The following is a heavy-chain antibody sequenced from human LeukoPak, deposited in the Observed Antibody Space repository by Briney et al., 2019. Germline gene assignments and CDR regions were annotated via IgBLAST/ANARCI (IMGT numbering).Heavy chain of an antibody. Sequence: GGSLRLSCAASGFTFSSSAMSWVRQVPGKGLVWVSRKSSDGSNTNYADSVKGRFTVSRDNAKNTLYLQMNSLRVEDTAVYYCARGRGPYGWFDPWGQGTLVTVSS. CDR1: GFTFSSSA. J-gene: IGHJ5*02. V-gene: IGHV3-74*01. D-gene: IGHD3-10*01. CDR2: KSSDGSNT. CDR3: ARGRGPYGWFDP.